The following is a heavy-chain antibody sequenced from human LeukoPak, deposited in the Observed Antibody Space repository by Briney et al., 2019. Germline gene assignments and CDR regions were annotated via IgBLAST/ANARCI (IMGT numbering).Heavy chain of an antibody. CDR1: GGTFSSYA. V-gene: IGHV1-69*06. D-gene: IGHD3-10*01. J-gene: IGHJ5*02. CDR3: ARAYGSGRFRVWFDP. CDR2: IIPIFGTA. Sequence: SVEVSCKASGGTFSSYAISWVRQAPGQGLEWMGGIIPIFGTANYAQKFQGRVTITADKSTSTAYMELSSLRSEDTAVYYCARAYGSGRFRVWFDPWGQGTLVTVSS.